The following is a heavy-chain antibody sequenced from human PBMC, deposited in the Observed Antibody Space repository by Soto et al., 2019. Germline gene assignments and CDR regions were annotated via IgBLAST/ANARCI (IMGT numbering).Heavy chain of an antibody. CDR2: IYVTGAV. Sequence: SETLSLTCSGSGAALNSGNYYWSWIRHVPGKGLEWIGHIYVTGAVDYNPSLRDRITISQDTSERQFSLNLRLVTAADTAVYYCARLRIATNNYKWFDPWGQGTLVTVSS. CDR1: GAALNSGNYY. D-gene: IGHD2-21*01. V-gene: IGHV4-31*03. J-gene: IGHJ5*02. CDR3: ARLRIATNNYKWFDP.